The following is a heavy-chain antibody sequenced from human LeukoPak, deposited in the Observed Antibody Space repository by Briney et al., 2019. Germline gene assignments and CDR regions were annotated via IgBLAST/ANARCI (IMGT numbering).Heavy chain of an antibody. CDR3: ASDKGASGWGLGY. V-gene: IGHV4-61*02. Sequence: PSETLSLTCTVSGGSISSGHYYLNWIRQPAGKGLEWIGRIYSRGSTNYNSSLRSRATISVDTSKNQFSLKLTSVTAADTAVYYCASDKGASGWGLGYWGQGTPVTVSS. D-gene: IGHD6-19*01. J-gene: IGHJ4*02. CDR2: IYSRGST. CDR1: GGSISSGHYY.